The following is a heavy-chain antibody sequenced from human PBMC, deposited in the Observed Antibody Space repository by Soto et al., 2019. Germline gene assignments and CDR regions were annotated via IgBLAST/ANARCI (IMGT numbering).Heavy chain of an antibody. CDR1: GFTFSSYA. CDR3: AKGKGRWLQLGAFDY. Sequence: EVQLLESGGGLVQPGGSLRLSCAASGFTFSSYAMSWVRQAPGKGLEWVSAISGSGGSTYYADSVKGRFTISRDNSKNTLYLQMNSLRAEDTDVYYCAKGKGRWLQLGAFDYWGQGTLVTVSS. CDR2: ISGSGGST. D-gene: IGHD1-1*01. J-gene: IGHJ4*02. V-gene: IGHV3-23*01.